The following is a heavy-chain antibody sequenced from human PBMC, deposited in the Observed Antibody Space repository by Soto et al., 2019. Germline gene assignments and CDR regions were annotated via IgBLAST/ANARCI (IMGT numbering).Heavy chain of an antibody. V-gene: IGHV3-74*01. CDR1: GFTFSSYW. D-gene: IGHD2-2*01. CDR3: ARAYCSSTSCYGPDYYYYYYMDV. CDR2: INSDGSST. Sequence: EVQLVESGGGLVQPGGSLRLSCAASGFTFSSYWMHWVRQAPGKGLVWVSRINSDGSSTSYADSVKGRFTISRDNAKNTLYLQMNSLRAEDTAVYYCARAYCSSTSCYGPDYYYYYYMDVWGKGTTVTVSS. J-gene: IGHJ6*03.